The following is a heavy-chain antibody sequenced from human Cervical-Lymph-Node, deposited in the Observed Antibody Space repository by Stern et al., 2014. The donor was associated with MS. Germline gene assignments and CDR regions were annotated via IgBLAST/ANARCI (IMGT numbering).Heavy chain of an antibody. D-gene: IGHD3-9*01. V-gene: IGHV1-2*06. CDR1: GYTFTSYT. CDR2: INPKTGTT. CDR3: AREGRFFDWLSH. J-gene: IGHJ4*01. Sequence: QVQLVQSGAEVKEPGASVKVSCKASGYTFTSYTLTWVRQAPGQGLDWLGRINPKTGTTNSPQKFQGRITMTRDTSISTAYMELKRLTYDDTAVYYCAREGRFFDWLSHWGQGAQVTVSS.